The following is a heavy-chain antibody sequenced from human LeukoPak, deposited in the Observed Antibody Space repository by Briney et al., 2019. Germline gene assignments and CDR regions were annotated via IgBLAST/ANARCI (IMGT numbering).Heavy chain of an antibody. V-gene: IGHV1-18*01. J-gene: IGHJ6*03. D-gene: IGHD5-12*01. CDR2: ISAYNGNI. Sequence: ASVKVSCKASGYTFTSYGISWVRQAPGQGLEWMGWISAYNGNINYAQNFQGRVTMTTDTSTSTAYMELRSLRSDDTAVYYCARSYSGYDWATDYYYMDVWGKGTTVTVSS. CDR3: ARSYSGYDWATDYYYMDV. CDR1: GYTFTSYG.